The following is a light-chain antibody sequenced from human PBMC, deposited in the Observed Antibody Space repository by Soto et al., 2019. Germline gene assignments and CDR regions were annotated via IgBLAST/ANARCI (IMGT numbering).Light chain of an antibody. J-gene: IGLJ2*01. CDR2: GNS. Sequence: QSVLAQPHSVSGAPGQSVSISCTGSSSNIGAGYDVHWYQQLPGTAPKLLIYGNSNRPSGVPDRFSDSKSGTSASLDITGLQAEDEADYYCQSYDNSLSVGVFGGGTKLTVL. CDR1: SSNIGAGYD. CDR3: QSYDNSLSVGV. V-gene: IGLV1-40*01.